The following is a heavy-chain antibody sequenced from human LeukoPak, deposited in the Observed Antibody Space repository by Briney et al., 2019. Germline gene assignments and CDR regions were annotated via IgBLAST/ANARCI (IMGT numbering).Heavy chain of an antibody. Sequence: GRSLRPSCAPSGFIFVNYVMCWVRQAPGKGLEWVSTICYGGAGTFYAESVKGRFTVSRDNSNLYLQMNSLRVDDTAVYYCAKGGAPSTVVRGGFDYWGQGTLVTVSS. J-gene: IGHJ4*02. V-gene: IGHV3-23*01. CDR3: AKGGAPSTVVRGGFDY. CDR2: ICYGGAGT. CDR1: GFIFVNYV. D-gene: IGHD4-23*01.